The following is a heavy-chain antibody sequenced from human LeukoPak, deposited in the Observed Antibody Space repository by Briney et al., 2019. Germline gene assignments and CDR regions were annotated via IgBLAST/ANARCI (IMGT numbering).Heavy chain of an antibody. D-gene: IGHD3-10*01. CDR2: ISYSGST. V-gene: IGHV4-39*01. CDR3: ARSGSYDRVDY. CDR1: GGSISSSSGY. Sequence: SETLSLTCTVSGGSISSSSGYWGWIRQPPGKGLEWIGTISYSGSTYYNPSLKSRLTISVDTSKNQFSLRLRSVTAADTAVYYCARSGSYDRVDYWGQGTLVTVSS. J-gene: IGHJ4*02.